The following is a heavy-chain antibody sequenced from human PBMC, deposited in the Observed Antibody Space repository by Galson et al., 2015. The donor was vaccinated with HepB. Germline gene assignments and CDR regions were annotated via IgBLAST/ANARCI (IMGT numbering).Heavy chain of an antibody. CDR1: GFTFSSYS. J-gene: IGHJ6*02. V-gene: IGHV3-48*01. Sequence: SLRLSCAASGFTFSSYSMNWVRQAPGKGLEWVSYISSSSSTIYYADSVKGRFTISRDNAKNSLYLQMNSLRADDTAVYYCARDKGRLVSSWYGRSYYYYGMDVWGQGTTVTVSS. CDR2: ISSSSSTI. CDR3: ARDKGRLVSSWYGRSYYYYGMDV. D-gene: IGHD6-13*01.